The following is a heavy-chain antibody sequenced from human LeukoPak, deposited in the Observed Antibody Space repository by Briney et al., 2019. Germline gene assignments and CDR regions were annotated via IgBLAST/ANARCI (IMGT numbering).Heavy chain of an antibody. CDR1: GFTFSSYG. J-gene: IGHJ4*02. Sequence: HPGGSLRLSCAASGFTFSSYGMHWVRQAPGKGLEWVTFIQYDGSNKYYADSVKGRFTISRDNSKNTLYVQMNSLRPEDTAVYYCAKSTGSIPTHTLDYWGQGTLVTVSS. CDR3: AKSTGSIPTHTLDY. V-gene: IGHV3-30*02. D-gene: IGHD3-10*01. CDR2: IQYDGSNK.